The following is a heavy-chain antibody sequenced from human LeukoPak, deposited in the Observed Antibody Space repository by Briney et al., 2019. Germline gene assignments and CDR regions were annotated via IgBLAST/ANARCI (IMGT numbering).Heavy chain of an antibody. CDR2: IKQDGVDK. D-gene: IGHD5-12*01. CDR1: GFTFSRSY. V-gene: IGHV3-7*01. CDR3: ARDPSRYDLDY. J-gene: IGHJ4*02. Sequence: GGSLRLSCAASGFTFSRSYMNWVRQAPGKGLEWVATIKQDGVDKYYVDSVKGRFTISRDTAKDSLYLQMNSLRAEDTAVYYCARDPSRYDLDYWGQGTLVTVSS.